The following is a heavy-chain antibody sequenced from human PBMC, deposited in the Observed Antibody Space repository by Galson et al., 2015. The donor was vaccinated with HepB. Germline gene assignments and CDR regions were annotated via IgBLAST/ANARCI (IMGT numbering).Heavy chain of an antibody. CDR2: ISYDGRNK. CDR3: ARGRRYNWNTRWFDP. D-gene: IGHD1/OR15-1a*01. J-gene: IGHJ5*02. CDR1: GFTFSTYA. Sequence: SLRLSCAASGFTFSTYAMHWVRQAPGKGLEWVAVISYDGRNKYYADSVKGRFTISRDNSKNTLYLQMNSLRAEDTAVYYCARGRRYNWNTRWFDPWGQGTLVTVSS. V-gene: IGHV3-30*04.